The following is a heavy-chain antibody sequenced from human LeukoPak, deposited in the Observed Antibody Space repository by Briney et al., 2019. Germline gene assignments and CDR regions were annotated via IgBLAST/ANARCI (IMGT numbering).Heavy chain of an antibody. CDR1: GYTFTGYY. CDR3: ARQTYCTSTSCHYYYYYMDV. V-gene: IGHV1-46*01. D-gene: IGHD2-2*01. Sequence: ASVKVSCKASGYTFTGYYMHWVRQAPGQGLEWMGIINPSGGSTNYAQKFQGRVTMTRDTSTSTVYMELSSLRSEDTAVYYCARQTYCTSTSCHYYYYYMDVWGKGTTVTIAS. CDR2: INPSGGST. J-gene: IGHJ6*03.